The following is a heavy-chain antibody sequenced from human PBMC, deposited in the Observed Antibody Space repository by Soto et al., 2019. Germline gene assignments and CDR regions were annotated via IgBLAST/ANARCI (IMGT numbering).Heavy chain of an antibody. CDR1: GFTFSSYA. CDR2: ISGSGGST. J-gene: IGHJ4*02. D-gene: IGHD2-21*02. Sequence: EVQLLESGGGLVQPGGSLRLSCAASGFTFSSYAMSWVRQAPGKGLEWVSAISGSGGSTYYADSVKGRFTISIDNSKNTLYLQMTSLRAEDTAVYYCAKVSRTATMLHYFDFWGQGTLVTVSS. CDR3: AKVSRTATMLHYFDF. V-gene: IGHV3-23*01.